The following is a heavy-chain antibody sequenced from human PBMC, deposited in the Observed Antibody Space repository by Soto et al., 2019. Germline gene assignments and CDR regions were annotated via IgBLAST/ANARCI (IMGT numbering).Heavy chain of an antibody. Sequence: LSLTCNVSGGSISDFYWSWIRQSPGKRLEWIGYLYYTGSTNYNPALKSRVTISLDTSKNQFSLKVRSVTAADTAVYYCARGGGYDFRSSQAPPIDVWGQGTTVTVSS. J-gene: IGHJ6*02. CDR3: ARGGGYDFRSSQAPPIDV. D-gene: IGHD3-3*01. V-gene: IGHV4-59*01. CDR2: LYYTGST. CDR1: GGSISDFY.